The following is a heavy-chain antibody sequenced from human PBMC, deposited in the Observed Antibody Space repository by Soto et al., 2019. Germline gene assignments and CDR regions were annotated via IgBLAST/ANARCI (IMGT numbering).Heavy chain of an antibody. CDR3: AKTLLTILPGIFWFDP. D-gene: IGHD3-3*01. V-gene: IGHV3-23*01. CDR1: GFTFNSYE. J-gene: IGHJ5*02. CDR2: ISASGDST. Sequence: PEGSLRLSCAASGFTFNSYEMSWVRQAPGKGLEWVSAISASGDSTYYADAVKGRFTISRDNSKNTLYLEMNSLRAEDTALYYCAKTLLTILPGIFWFDPWGQGTLVTVS.